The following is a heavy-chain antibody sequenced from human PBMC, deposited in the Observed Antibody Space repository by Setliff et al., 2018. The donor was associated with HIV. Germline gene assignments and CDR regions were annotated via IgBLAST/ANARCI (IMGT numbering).Heavy chain of an antibody. D-gene: IGHD3-10*02. CDR3: ARDMFEIWERSLAKGDEFDP. CDR2: INPNSGDT. V-gene: IGHV1-2*02. CDR1: GYTFIGHY. J-gene: IGHJ5*02. Sequence: ASVKVSCKASGYTFIGHYIHWVRQAPGQGLEWMGWINPNSGDTKYAQKFQDRVSLTRDTSLSTAYMELSSLTSDDTAIYYCARDMFEIWERSLAKGDEFDPWGQGRLVTSPQ.